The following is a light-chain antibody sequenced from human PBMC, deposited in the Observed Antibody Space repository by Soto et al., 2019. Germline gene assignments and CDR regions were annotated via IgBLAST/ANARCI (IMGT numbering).Light chain of an antibody. CDR1: SVHSNYA. V-gene: IGLV4-69*01. CDR3: QTWGSGIVV. CDR2: LNSDGSH. Sequence: QPVLTQSSSASASLGASVKLTCTLSSVHSNYAIAWHQQQSEKGPRYLMKLNSDGSHSKGDGIPDRFSGSSSGAERYLTISSLQSEDEADYYCQTWGSGIVVFGGGTKLTVL. J-gene: IGLJ2*01.